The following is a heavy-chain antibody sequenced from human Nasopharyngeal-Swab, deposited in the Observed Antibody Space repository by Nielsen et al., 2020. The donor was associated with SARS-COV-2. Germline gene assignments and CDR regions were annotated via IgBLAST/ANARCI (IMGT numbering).Heavy chain of an antibody. V-gene: IGHV4-34*01. J-gene: IGHJ6*03. D-gene: IGHD2-2*01. Sequence: WIRQPPGKGLEWIGKIKYSGGTTYNPSLKSRVTISVDTSKNQFSLKLSSVTAADTAVYYCARGLSGIVPAPILGLGPYYSYYYMDVWGKGTTVAVSS. CDR3: ARGLSGIVPAPILGLGPYYSYYYMDV. CDR2: IKYSGGT.